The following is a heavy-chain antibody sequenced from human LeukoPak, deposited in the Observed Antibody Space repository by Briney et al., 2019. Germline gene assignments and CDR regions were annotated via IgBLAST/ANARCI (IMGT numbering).Heavy chain of an antibody. CDR2: ISHSSTYT. Sequence: PGGSLRLSCAASGFTFNSYAMNWVRQAPGKGLEWVSYISHSSTYTYYADSLKGRFTISRDNAKNSLYLQMNSLRAEDAAVYYCARPLKYYYGSETYFWFDPWGQGTLVTVSS. J-gene: IGHJ5*02. CDR3: ARPLKYYYGSETYFWFDP. V-gene: IGHV3-21*01. D-gene: IGHD3-10*01. CDR1: GFTFNSYA.